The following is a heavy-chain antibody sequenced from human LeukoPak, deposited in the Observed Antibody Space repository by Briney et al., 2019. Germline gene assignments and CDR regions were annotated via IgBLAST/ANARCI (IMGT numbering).Heavy chain of an antibody. CDR3: ARVGGSSGSLDAFDI. CDR2: IYYSGST. D-gene: IGHD6-19*01. CDR1: GGSISRSDYY. J-gene: IGHJ3*02. V-gene: IGHV4-61*08. Sequence: SQTLSLTCSVSGGSISRSDYYWSWIRQPPGKGLEWIGYIYYSGSTNYNPSLKSRVTISVDTSKNQFSLKLSPVTAADTAVYYCARVGGSSGSLDAFDIWGQGTMVTVSS.